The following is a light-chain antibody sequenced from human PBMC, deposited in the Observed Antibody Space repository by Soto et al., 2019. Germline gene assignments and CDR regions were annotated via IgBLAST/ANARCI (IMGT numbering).Light chain of an antibody. V-gene: IGKV3-11*01. J-gene: IGKJ5*01. CDR2: DVS. CDR1: QSVSTY. CDR3: QHHSNWPPAIT. Sequence: EIVLTQFPTTLSLSLGERASLXXRASQSVSTYLAGYQQKPGRATRLLXXDVSNRATGIPPRFIGSGSGTDFTLTISSLEPEDFAVYYCQHHSNWPPAITFGQGTRLEIK.